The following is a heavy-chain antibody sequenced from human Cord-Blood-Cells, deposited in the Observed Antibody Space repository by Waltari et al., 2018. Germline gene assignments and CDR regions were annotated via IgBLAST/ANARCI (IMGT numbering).Heavy chain of an antibody. CDR3: AKDVVVVPAARPLYYMDV. Sequence: EVQLVESGGGLVQPGGSLRLSCAASGFTFSSYWMSWVRPAPGKGLEWVANIKQDGSEKYYVDSVKGRFTISRDNAKNSLYLQMNSLRAEDTAVYYCAKDVVVVPAARPLYYMDVWGKGTTVTVSS. CDR2: IKQDGSEK. V-gene: IGHV3-7*04. CDR1: GFTFSSYW. D-gene: IGHD2-2*01. J-gene: IGHJ6*03.